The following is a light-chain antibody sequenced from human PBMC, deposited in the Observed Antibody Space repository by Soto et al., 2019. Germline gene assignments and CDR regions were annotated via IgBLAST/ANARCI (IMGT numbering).Light chain of an antibody. J-gene: IGKJ1*01. CDR3: QHYGSSPRT. CDR2: VAS. Sequence: EIVLTQSPGTLSLSPGERATLSCRASQSVSSSFLAWYQQKPGQAPRLLIYVASSRATGIPDRFSGSGSGTDFTLTISRLEPEDFAVYYCQHYGSSPRTFGRGTKVEI. V-gene: IGKV3-20*01. CDR1: QSVSSSF.